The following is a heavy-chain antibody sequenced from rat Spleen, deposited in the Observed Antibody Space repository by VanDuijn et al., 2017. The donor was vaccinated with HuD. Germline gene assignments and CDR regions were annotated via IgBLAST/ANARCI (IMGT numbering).Heavy chain of an antibody. CDR2: ISTGGGNT. CDR3: ARRQSTTRYFDY. J-gene: IGHJ2*01. CDR1: GFKFNNYW. D-gene: IGHD1-4*01. V-gene: IGHV5-31*01. Sequence: EVQLVESGGGLVQPGRSLKLSCVASGFKFNNYWMTWIRQAPGKGLEWVASISTGGGNTYYRDSVKGLFTISRDNAKSTLYLQMNSLMSEDTATYYCARRQSTTRYFDYWGQGVMVTVSS.